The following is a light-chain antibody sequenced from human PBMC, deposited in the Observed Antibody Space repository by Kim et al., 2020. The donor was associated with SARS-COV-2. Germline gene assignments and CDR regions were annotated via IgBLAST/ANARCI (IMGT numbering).Light chain of an antibody. Sequence: DVVLTQSPLSLPVTLGQPASISCKSSQSLVYSNGNTYLTWFQHRPGQSPRRLIYEVSTWDSGVPDRFSGSGSGTDFTLKIRRVEAGDVGIYYCMQGTHWPYTFGQGTKLEI. V-gene: IGKV2D-30*01. CDR2: EVS. J-gene: IGKJ2*01. CDR1: QSLVYSNGNTY. CDR3: MQGTHWPYT.